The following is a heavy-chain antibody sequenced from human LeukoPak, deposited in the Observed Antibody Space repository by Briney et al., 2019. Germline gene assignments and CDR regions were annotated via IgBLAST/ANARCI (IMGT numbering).Heavy chain of an antibody. CDR2: IKTDGSSLDGSST. V-gene: IGHV3-74*01. CDR3: AKGRIAAAPIDYYGMDV. Sequence: GGSLRLSCAASGFSFSSYWMHWVRQAPGKGLVWVSRIKTDGSSLDGSSTSYADSVKGRFTISRDNAKNTLYLQMDSLRAEDTAVYYCAKGRIAAAPIDYYGMDVWGQGTTVTVSS. CDR1: GFSFSSYW. D-gene: IGHD6-13*01. J-gene: IGHJ6*02.